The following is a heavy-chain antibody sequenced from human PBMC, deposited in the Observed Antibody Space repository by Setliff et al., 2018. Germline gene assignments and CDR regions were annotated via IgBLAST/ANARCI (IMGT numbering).Heavy chain of an antibody. Sequence: PSETLSLTCTVPGYSISSGYIWGWIRQPPGKGLEWVGNIGHTGSINYNPSLKSRLTISRDTSKNRVSLKLNSVTATDTAVYYCARDLGHGGDSDYWGQGILVTVSS. CDR2: IGHTGSI. V-gene: IGHV4-38-2*02. CDR1: GYSISSGYI. J-gene: IGHJ4*02. CDR3: ARDLGHGGDSDY. D-gene: IGHD2-21*02.